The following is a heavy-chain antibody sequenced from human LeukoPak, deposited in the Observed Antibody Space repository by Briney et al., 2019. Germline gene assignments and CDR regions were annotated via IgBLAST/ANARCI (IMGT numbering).Heavy chain of an antibody. D-gene: IGHD3-22*01. J-gene: IGHJ4*02. CDR1: GYTFTGYY. CDR3: ARGNYYDSSGYSLPFDY. V-gene: IGHV1-2*06. Sequence: ASVEVSCKASGYTFTGYYMHWVRQAPGQGLEWMGRINPNSGGTNYAQKFQGRVTMTRDTSISTAYMELSRLRSDDTAVYYCARGNYYDSSGYSLPFDYWGQGTLVTVSS. CDR2: INPNSGGT.